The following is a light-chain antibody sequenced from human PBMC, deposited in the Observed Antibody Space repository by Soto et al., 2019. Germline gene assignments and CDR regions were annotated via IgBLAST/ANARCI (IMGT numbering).Light chain of an antibody. J-gene: IGKJ3*01. CDR2: DAS. V-gene: IGKV1-33*01. CDR3: QKCDYLPI. Sequence: DIQMTQSPSSLSASVGDRVTITCQASHDITSYLNWYQHKPGKAPKILIYDASILEAGVPSRFSGSGSGTDFTFTIRSLQPEDVATEYCQKCDYLPIFGPGTTVDFK. CDR1: HDITSY.